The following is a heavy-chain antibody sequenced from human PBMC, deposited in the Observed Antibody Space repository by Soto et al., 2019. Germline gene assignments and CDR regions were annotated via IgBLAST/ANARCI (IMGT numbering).Heavy chain of an antibody. J-gene: IGHJ6*02. CDR3: ARLGSSGYYPAAEYYYYYGMDV. Sequence: GGSLRLSCAASGFSFSSYSLNWVRQSPGKGLEWVSFISSSSSYIYYADSVKGRFTISRDNAKNSLYLQMNSLRAEDTAVYYCARLGSSGYYPAAEYYYYYGMDVWGQGTTVTVSS. CDR1: GFSFSSYS. V-gene: IGHV3-21*01. CDR2: ISSSSSYI. D-gene: IGHD3-22*01.